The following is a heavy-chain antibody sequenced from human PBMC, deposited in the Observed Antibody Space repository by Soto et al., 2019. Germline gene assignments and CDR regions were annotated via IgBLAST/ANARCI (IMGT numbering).Heavy chain of an antibody. Sequence: SGGSLRLSCAASGFTFSSYGMHWVRQAPGKGLEWVAVISYDGSNKYYADSVKGRFTISRDNSKNTLYLQMNSLRAEDTAVYYCAKDLRLQQGSFDYWGQGTLVTVSS. D-gene: IGHD6-25*01. V-gene: IGHV3-30*18. CDR2: ISYDGSNK. J-gene: IGHJ4*02. CDR3: AKDLRLQQGSFDY. CDR1: GFTFSSYG.